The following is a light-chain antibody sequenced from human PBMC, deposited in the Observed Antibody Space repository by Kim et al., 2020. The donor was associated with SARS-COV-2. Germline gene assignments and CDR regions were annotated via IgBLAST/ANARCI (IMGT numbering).Light chain of an antibody. CDR1: QRLITY. CDR2: DAS. CDR3: QQRANWPPT. V-gene: IGKV3-11*01. J-gene: IGKJ1*01. Sequence: EIVLTQSPATLSLSPGERATLSCRASQRLITYLAWYQQKPGQAPRLLIYDASNRATGIPARFGGSGSGTDFTLTISSLEPEDFAVYYCQQRANWPPTFSQGTKVDIK.